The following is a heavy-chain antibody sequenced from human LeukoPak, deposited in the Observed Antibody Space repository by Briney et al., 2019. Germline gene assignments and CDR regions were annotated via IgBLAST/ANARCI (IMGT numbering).Heavy chain of an antibody. V-gene: IGHV4-59*01. CDR3: ARSYSGGFRPFDY. Sequence: SETLSLTCTVSGGSISSYYWSWIRQPPGKGLEWIGYLYYSGSTNYNPSLKSRVTISVDTSKNQFSLQRSSVTAVDTAVYYCARSYSGGFRPFDYRGQGDLVTVSS. D-gene: IGHD1-26*01. J-gene: IGHJ4*02. CDR1: GGSISSYY. CDR2: LYYSGST.